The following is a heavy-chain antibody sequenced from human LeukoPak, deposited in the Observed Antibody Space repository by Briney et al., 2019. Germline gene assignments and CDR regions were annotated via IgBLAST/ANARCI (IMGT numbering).Heavy chain of an antibody. CDR1: GFTFSSYA. CDR3: ANYCSSTSCYGFHAFDI. Sequence: PGGSLRLSCAAPGFTFSSYAMSWVRQAPGKGLEWVSAISGSGGSTYYADSVKGRFTISRDNSKNTLYLQMNSLRAEDTAVYYCANYCSSTSCYGFHAFDIWGQGTMVTVSS. D-gene: IGHD2-2*01. CDR2: ISGSGGST. V-gene: IGHV3-23*01. J-gene: IGHJ3*02.